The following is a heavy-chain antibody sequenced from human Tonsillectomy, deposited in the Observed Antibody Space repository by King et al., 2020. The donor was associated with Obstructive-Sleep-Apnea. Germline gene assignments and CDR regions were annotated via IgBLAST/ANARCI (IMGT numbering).Heavy chain of an antibody. D-gene: IGHD3-10*01. V-gene: IGHV3-30*18. Sequence: VQLVESGGGVVQPGRSLRLSCAASGFTFSSYGMHWVRQAPGKGLEWVAVISYDGSNKYYADSVKGRFTISRDNSKNQLYLQMNSLRAEDTAVYYCAKELLLWFGELPPLDYWGQGTLVTVSS. CDR1: GFTFSSYG. CDR2: ISYDGSNK. J-gene: IGHJ4*02. CDR3: AKELLLWFGELPPLDY.